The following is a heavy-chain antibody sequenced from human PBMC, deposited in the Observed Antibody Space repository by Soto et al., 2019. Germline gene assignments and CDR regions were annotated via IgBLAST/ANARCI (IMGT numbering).Heavy chain of an antibody. D-gene: IGHD1-7*01. J-gene: IGHJ3*01. CDR3: ARRARTATTKWGASEV. CDR2: ISYSADKT. V-gene: IGHV3-23*01. Sequence: EVQLLASGGGLVQPGGSLRLSCAASGFTFNTYVMNWVRQAPGKGLEWVSTISYSADKTHYADSVKGRFTISRDNSRDDLFMLITSLTADDAAVDYWARRARTATTKWGASEVWGQGTMVTVSS. CDR1: GFTFNTYV.